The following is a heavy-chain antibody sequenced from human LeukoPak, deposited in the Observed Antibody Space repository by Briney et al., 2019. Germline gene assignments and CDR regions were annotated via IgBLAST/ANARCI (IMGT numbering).Heavy chain of an antibody. Sequence: GGSLRLSCAASGFTFNNAWLSWVRQAPGKGLEWLGRIKSKTDGETADYAAPVKGRFTISRDDSINTLYLQVNSLKTDDTAAYYCAIRNRFTGSLDSWGQGTLLTVSS. CDR2: IKSKTDGETA. CDR3: AIRNRFTGSLDS. J-gene: IGHJ5*01. V-gene: IGHV3-15*01. D-gene: IGHD2/OR15-2a*01. CDR1: GFTFNNAW.